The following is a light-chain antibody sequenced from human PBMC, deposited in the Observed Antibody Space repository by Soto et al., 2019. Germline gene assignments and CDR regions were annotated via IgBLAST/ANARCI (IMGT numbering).Light chain of an antibody. Sequence: DIQITQSPSSLSGSVGHRVAITCRSSQSISSYLNWYQQKPGKAPKVLIYAASSLQSGVPSRFSGIGSGTDFTLSISSLQTEDFATYYCQQSYSGPLTFGGGTKVDIK. CDR3: QQSYSGPLT. J-gene: IGKJ4*01. V-gene: IGKV1-39*01. CDR2: AAS. CDR1: QSISSY.